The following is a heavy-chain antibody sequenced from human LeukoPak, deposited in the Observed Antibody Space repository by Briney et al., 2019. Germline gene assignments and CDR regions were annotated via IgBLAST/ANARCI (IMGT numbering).Heavy chain of an antibody. J-gene: IGHJ6*03. V-gene: IGHV3-30*02. CDR1: GFSISPFG. CDR3: ARGYYYYMDV. CDR2: IRNDGINE. Sequence: GGSLRLSCTASGFSISPFGIHWVRQAPGKGLEWVALIRNDGINEDYADSVKGRFTVSRDNSKNTVNLQMNSLRPEDTAVYFCARGYYYYMDVWGRGTTVT.